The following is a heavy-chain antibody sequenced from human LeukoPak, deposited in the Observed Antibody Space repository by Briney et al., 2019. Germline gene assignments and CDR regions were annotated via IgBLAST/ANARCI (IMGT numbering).Heavy chain of an antibody. J-gene: IGHJ3*01. V-gene: IGHV5-51*01. Sequence: GESLKISCKGSGYSFTHYWIGWVRQMPGKGLEWMAIIYPGDSDTRYSPSFQGQVTISTDKSISTAYLQWNSLKASDTAMYYCARRDVNAFDFWGQGTVVTVSS. CDR2: IYPGDSDT. CDR3: ARRDVNAFDF. CDR1: GYSFTHYW.